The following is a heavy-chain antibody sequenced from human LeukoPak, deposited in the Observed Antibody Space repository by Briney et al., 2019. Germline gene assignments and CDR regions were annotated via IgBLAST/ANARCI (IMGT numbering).Heavy chain of an antibody. CDR2: ISSTGNSI. Sequence: LSLTCAVYGGSFSGYYWSWIRQAPGKGLEWVAYISSTGNSIYYADSVKGRFTISRDNARNSLYLQMNSLRVEDTAVYYCARDPFMTTGWGIDYWGQGTLVTVSS. CDR1: GGSFSGYY. J-gene: IGHJ4*02. V-gene: IGHV3-11*01. CDR3: ARDPFMTTGWGIDY. D-gene: IGHD4-17*01.